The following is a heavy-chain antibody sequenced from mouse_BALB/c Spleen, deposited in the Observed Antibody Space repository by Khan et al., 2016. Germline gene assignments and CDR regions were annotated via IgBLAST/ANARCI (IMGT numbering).Heavy chain of an antibody. J-gene: IGHJ1*01. D-gene: IGHD6-1*01. V-gene: IGHV3-2*02. CDR1: AYSITSDYA. Sequence: EVQLQESGPGLVKPSQSLSLTCTVTAYSITSDYAWNWIRQLPGNKLEWMGYISYSGSTSYNPSLKSRLSITRDTSKNQFFLQLTSVTTEDTATYYCARAQPRWYVDVWGAGPRSPSPQ. CDR3: ARAQPRWYVDV. CDR2: ISYSGST.